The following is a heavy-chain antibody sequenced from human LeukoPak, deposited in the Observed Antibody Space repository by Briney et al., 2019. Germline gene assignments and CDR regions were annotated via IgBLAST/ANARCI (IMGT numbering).Heavy chain of an antibody. CDR2: ITRDGSYA. V-gene: IGHV3-74*01. J-gene: IGHJ4*02. CDR1: GFAFSNYW. D-gene: IGHD5-24*01. Sequence: GGSLRLSCAASGFAFSNYWMHWVRQVPGKGLVWVSRITRDGSYANYADSVKGRFTFSRDNARNTLYLQMNSLRAEDTAVCYCARDGDGYNFDFWGQGALVTVSS. CDR3: ARDGDGYNFDF.